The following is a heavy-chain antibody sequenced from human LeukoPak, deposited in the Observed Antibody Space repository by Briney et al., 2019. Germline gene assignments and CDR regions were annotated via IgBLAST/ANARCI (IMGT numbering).Heavy chain of an antibody. CDR2: IRSKAYGGTS. Sequence: GGSLRLSCIASGFTFGDYAMSCVRQAPGKGLEWVGFIRSKAYGGTSEYAASVEGRFTISRDDSKSIAYLQMNSLKTEDTAVYYCTRSQPISYWGQGTLVTVSS. CDR1: GFTFGDYA. V-gene: IGHV3-49*04. J-gene: IGHJ4*02. CDR3: TRSQPISY. D-gene: IGHD6-13*01.